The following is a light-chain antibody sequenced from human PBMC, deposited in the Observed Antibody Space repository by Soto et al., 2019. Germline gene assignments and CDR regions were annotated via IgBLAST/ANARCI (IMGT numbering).Light chain of an antibody. Sequence: DIQMTQSPSSLSAFVGDRFTITCRASRGIGDRLAWFQQKPGKAPQFLIQAASILQSGVPSRFSGSGSGTELILTINNLQPEDFASYFCLQVYSFPRTFGLGTKV. J-gene: IGKJ1*01. CDR1: RGIGDR. CDR2: AAS. V-gene: IGKV1-12*01. CDR3: LQVYSFPRT.